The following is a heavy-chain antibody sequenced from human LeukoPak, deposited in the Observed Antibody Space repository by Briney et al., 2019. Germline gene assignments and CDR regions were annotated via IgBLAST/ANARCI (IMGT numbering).Heavy chain of an antibody. CDR2: ISAYNGNT. Sequence: ASVKVSCKASGYTFTSYGISWVRQAPGQGLEWMGWISAYNGNTNYAQKLQGRVTMTTDTSTSTANMELRSLRSDDTAVYYCARASWSQPFICDYASQCMDVWGQGTTVTVSS. CDR1: GYTFTSYG. V-gene: IGHV1-18*01. D-gene: IGHD4-17*01. J-gene: IGHJ6*02. CDR3: ARASWSQPFICDYASQCMDV.